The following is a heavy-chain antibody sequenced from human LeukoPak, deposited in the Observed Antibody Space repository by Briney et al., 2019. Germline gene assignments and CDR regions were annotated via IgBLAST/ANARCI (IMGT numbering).Heavy chain of an antibody. CDR3: ANLPYDSSGYWTYFDN. CDR1: GFSFSSLH. V-gene: IGHV3-23*01. D-gene: IGHD3-22*01. Sequence: PGGSLRLSCAAAGFSFSSLHMSWVRQAPGKGLEWVSSISDSGSRTYYADSVKGRFTISRDNSKNTLYLQMNSLRAEDTAVYYCANLPYDSSGYWTYFDNWGQGTLVTVSS. J-gene: IGHJ4*02. CDR2: ISDSGSRT.